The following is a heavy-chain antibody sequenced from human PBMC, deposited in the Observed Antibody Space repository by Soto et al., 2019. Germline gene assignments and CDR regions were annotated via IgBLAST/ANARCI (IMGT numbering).Heavy chain of an antibody. J-gene: IGHJ4*02. CDR3: ARGGSWGPDF. Sequence: EVQLVESGGDLVQPGGSLRLSCAASGFTFSDFWMSWVRQAPGKGLDWVANIKHDGSEKYYVDSVEGRFTISRDNIKDSLYLQMNSLRAEDTAVYYCARGGSWGPDFWGQGTLVTVSS. V-gene: IGHV3-7*01. D-gene: IGHD2-15*01. CDR1: GFTFSDFW. CDR2: IKHDGSEK.